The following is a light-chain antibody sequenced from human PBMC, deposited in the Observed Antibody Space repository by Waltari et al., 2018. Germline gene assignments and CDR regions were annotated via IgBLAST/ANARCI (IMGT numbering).Light chain of an antibody. Sequence: QSALTQPRSVSGSPGQSVPTSCPGTLSVVGGHNYVPWYQQHPGNAPRPMIYADSNRPSGSSNRFSGSKSGNTASLTISGLQAEDEAAYYCCSYAGSSTVKFGEGTYLTVL. J-gene: IGLJ2*01. CDR2: ADS. V-gene: IGLV2-11*01. CDR3: CSYAGSSTVK. CDR1: LSVVGGHNY.